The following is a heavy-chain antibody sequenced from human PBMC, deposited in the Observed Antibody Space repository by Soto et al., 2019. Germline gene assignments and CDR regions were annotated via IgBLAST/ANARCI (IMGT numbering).Heavy chain of an antibody. CDR1: GGSISSSSYY. CDR3: ARFFNAAAAGLYYYYGMDV. CDR2: IYYSGST. J-gene: IGHJ6*02. D-gene: IGHD6-13*01. V-gene: IGHV4-39*01. Sequence: SETLSLTCTVSGGSISSSSYYWGWIRQPPGRGLEWIGSIYYSGSTYYNPSLKSRVTISVDTSKNQFSLKLSSVTAADTAVYYCARFFNAAAAGLYYYYGMDVWGQGTTVTVSS.